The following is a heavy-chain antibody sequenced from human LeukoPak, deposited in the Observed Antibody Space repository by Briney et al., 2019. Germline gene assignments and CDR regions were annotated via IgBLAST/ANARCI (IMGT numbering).Heavy chain of an antibody. J-gene: IGHJ4*02. D-gene: IGHD6-19*01. CDR2: ISSSSSYI. Sequence: GGSLRLSCAASGFTFSSYSMNWVRQAPGKGLEWVSSISSSSSYIYYADSVKGRFTISRDNSKNTLYLQMNSLRAEDTAVYYCARDLSSGFDYWGQGTLVTVSS. CDR3: ARDLSSGFDY. CDR1: GFTFSSYS. V-gene: IGHV3-21*01.